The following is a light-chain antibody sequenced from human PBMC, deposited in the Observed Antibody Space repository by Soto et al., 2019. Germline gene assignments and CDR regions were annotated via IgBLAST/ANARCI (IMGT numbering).Light chain of an antibody. Sequence: AIRKTQSPSSLSASTGYIVTITCLASHGISSYLAWYQQKPGKAPKLLIYAASTLQSGVPSRFSGSGSGTEFTLTISSLQPDDFATYYCQKYNSYSPACGGGTTVAIK. J-gene: IGKJ4*01. CDR2: AAS. V-gene: IGKV1-8*01. CDR3: QKYNSYSPA. CDR1: HGISSY.